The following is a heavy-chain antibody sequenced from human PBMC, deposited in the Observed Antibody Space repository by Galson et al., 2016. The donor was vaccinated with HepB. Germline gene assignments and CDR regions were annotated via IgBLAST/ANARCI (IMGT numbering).Heavy chain of an antibody. V-gene: IGHV4-4*02. CDR3: ASVVPLPPFYGLDV. CDR1: GGSISGQNW. Sequence: SETLSLTCAVSGGSISGQNWWNWVRQPPGKGLEWIGEIYHNGITKYHPSLESRVTISVDKLKNQFSLRLRAVTAADTAVCFCASVVPLPPFYGLDVWGQGTTVTVSS. CDR2: IYHNGIT. D-gene: IGHD2-21*01. J-gene: IGHJ6*02.